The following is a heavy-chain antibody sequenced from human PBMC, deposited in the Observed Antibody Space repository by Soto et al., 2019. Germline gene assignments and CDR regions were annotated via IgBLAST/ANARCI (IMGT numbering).Heavy chain of an antibody. J-gene: IGHJ1*01. CDR3: ARGSLVLRYFAWFEYFQH. V-gene: IGHV4-34*01. CDR2: INHSGST. CDR1: GGSFSGYY. D-gene: IGHD3-9*01. Sequence: QVQLQQWGAGLLKPSETLSLTCAVYGGSFSGYYWSWIRQPPGTGLEWIGEINHSGSTNYNPSLKSRVTISVDTSKNQFSLKLSSVTAADTAVYYCARGSLVLRYFAWFEYFQHWGQGTLVTVSS.